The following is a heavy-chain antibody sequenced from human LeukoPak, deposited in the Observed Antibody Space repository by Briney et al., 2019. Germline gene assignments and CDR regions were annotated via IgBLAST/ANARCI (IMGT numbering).Heavy chain of an antibody. D-gene: IGHD3-22*01. J-gene: IGHJ4*02. CDR2: ISAASNYM. CDR1: GFTFSGYS. Sequence: GGSLRLSCVASGFTFSGYSMNWVRQAPGKGLEWVSSISAASNYMYYADSVRGRFTISRDNAQKSLYLQMNSLREEDTAVYYCARDVHYYDRSGYFGDWGQGTLVTVSS. V-gene: IGHV3-21*01. CDR3: ARDVHYYDRSGYFGD.